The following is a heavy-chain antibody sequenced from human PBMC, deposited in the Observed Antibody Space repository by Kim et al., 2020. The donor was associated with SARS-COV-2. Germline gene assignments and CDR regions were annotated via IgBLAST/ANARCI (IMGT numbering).Heavy chain of an antibody. CDR2: ISGSGGST. V-gene: IGHV3-23*01. J-gene: IGHJ4*02. Sequence: GGSLRLSCAASGFTFSSYAMSWVRQAPGKGLEWVSAISGSGGSTYYADSVKGRFTISRDNSKNTLYLQMNSLRAEDTAVYYCAARDYYGSGDPTFDYWGQGTLVTVSS. D-gene: IGHD3-10*01. CDR3: AARDYYGSGDPTFDY. CDR1: GFTFSSYA.